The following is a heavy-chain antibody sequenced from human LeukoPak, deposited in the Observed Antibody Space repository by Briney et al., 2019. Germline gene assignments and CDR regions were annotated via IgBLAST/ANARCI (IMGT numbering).Heavy chain of an antibody. CDR1: GFTFSRYP. J-gene: IGHJ4*02. D-gene: IGHD3-9*01. V-gene: IGHV3-64D*06. CDR3: ARVRYFDWFIRPVDY. Sequence: SGESLRLSCSVPGFTFSRYPMHWVRQAPGKGLEYVSAVSGNGGTTYYADSVKGRFTISRDNSKNTLYLQMSSLRPEDTAVYYCARVRYFDWFIRPVDYWGQGTLVTVSS. CDR2: VSGNGGTT.